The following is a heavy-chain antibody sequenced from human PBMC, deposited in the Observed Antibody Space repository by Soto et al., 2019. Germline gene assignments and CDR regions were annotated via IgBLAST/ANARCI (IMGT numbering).Heavy chain of an antibody. D-gene: IGHD3-10*01. J-gene: IGHJ4*02. CDR1: GDSIRSSNYY. V-gene: IGHV4-39*01. CDR3: ARLWFGERPPDY. CDR2: ISYSGST. Sequence: QLQLQESGPGLVKPSETRSLTCTVTGDSIRSSNYYWGWIRQAPGTGLEWIGIISYSGSTYYNPSLNTRVTMSIGRCKNQLALKLSSVTAAETAVYYCARLWFGERPPDYCGQGTLVTVSS.